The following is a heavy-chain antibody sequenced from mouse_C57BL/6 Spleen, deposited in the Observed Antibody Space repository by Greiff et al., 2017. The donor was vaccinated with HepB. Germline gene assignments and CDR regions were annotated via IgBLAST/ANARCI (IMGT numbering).Heavy chain of an antibody. J-gene: IGHJ2*01. CDR2: INYDGSST. Sequence: EVKLVESEGGLVQPGSSMKLSCTASGFTFSDYYMAWVRQVPEKGLEWVANINYDGSSTYYLDSLKSRFIISRDNAKNILYLQMSSLKSEDTATYYCARAGDYAPYYFDYWGQGTTLTVSS. CDR1: GFTFSDYY. CDR3: ARAGDYAPYYFDY. D-gene: IGHD1-1*02. V-gene: IGHV5-16*01.